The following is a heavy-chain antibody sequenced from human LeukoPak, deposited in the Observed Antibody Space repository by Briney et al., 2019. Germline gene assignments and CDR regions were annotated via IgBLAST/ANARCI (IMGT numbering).Heavy chain of an antibody. J-gene: IGHJ4*02. D-gene: IGHD3-10*01. CDR1: GYTFTSYD. CDR2: VSPYNGNT. CDR3: ARNGRVRRVVKDLFEY. V-gene: IGHV1-18*01. Sequence: ASVKVSCKASGYTFTSYDINWVRQATGQGLEWMGRVSPYNGNTYYSQRFQGRVTITKDTSTGTAYMDLRNLRDDDTAMYYCARNGRVRRVVKDLFEYWGQGTLVAVSS.